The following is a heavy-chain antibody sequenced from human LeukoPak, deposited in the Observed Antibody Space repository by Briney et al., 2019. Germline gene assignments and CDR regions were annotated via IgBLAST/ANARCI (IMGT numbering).Heavy chain of an antibody. Sequence: SETLSLTCAVYGGPFSGYYWSWIRQPPGKGLEWIGEINHSGSTNYNPSLKSRVTISVDTSKNQFSLKLSSVTAADTAVYYCARGRAVAGPTDYWGQGTLVTVSS. V-gene: IGHV4-34*01. CDR3: ARGRAVAGPTDY. J-gene: IGHJ4*02. CDR2: INHSGST. CDR1: GGPFSGYY. D-gene: IGHD6-19*01.